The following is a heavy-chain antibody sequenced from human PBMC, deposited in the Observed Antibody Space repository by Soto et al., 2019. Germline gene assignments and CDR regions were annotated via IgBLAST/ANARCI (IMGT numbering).Heavy chain of an antibody. CDR1: GFSLSASGVG. Sequence: SGPTLVNPTQTLTLTCSFSGFSLSASGVGVGWIRQPPGKALESHALIYWNDNKRYRPSLRSRLTITKDTSKNQVVLTMTDMDPVDTATYYCAHSRVGTISWHYFDYWGQGTLVTVSS. D-gene: IGHD6-13*01. J-gene: IGHJ4*02. CDR2: IYWNDNK. CDR3: AHSRVGTISWHYFDY. V-gene: IGHV2-5*01.